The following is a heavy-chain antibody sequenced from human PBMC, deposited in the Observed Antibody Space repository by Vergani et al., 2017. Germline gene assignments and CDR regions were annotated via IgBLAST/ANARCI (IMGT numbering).Heavy chain of an antibody. D-gene: IGHD6-19*01. Sequence: QVQLVQSGAEVKKPGASVQVSCPVSGYTLTELSMPWVRQAPGQGLAWMGGFDPEDGETIYAQKLQVRVTMTEDTSTDTAYMELSSLRSEDTAVYYCATGARGSGWYPFDYWGQGTLVTVSS. J-gene: IGHJ4*02. V-gene: IGHV1-24*01. CDR2: FDPEDGET. CDR1: GYTLTELS. CDR3: ATGARGSGWYPFDY.